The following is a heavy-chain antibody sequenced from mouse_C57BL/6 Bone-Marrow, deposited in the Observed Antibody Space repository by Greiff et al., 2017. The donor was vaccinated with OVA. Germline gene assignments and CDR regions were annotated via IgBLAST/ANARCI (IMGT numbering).Heavy chain of an antibody. D-gene: IGHD1-1*01. CDR1: GFTFSDYY. V-gene: IGHV5-16*01. CDR3: AREDGSSKGWFAY. CDR2: INYDGSST. J-gene: IGHJ3*01. Sequence: EVMLVESEGGLVQPGSSMKLSCTASGFTFSDYYMAWVRQVPEKGLEWVANINYDGSSTYYLDSLKSRFIISRDNAKNILYLQMSSLKSEDTATYYCAREDGSSKGWFAYWGQGTLVTVSA.